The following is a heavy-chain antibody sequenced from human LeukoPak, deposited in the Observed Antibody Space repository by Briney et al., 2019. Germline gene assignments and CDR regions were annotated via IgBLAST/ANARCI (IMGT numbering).Heavy chain of an antibody. CDR2: ISSSGSTI. CDR3: ARYYDFWSGYQVYNWFDP. CDR1: GFTSSDYY. D-gene: IGHD3-3*01. V-gene: IGHV3-11*01. Sequence: GGSLRLSCAASGFTSSDYYMSWIRQAPGKGLEWVSYISSSGSTIYYADSVKGRFTISRDNAKNSLYLQMNSLRAEDTAVYYCARYYDFWSGYQVYNWFDPWGQGTLVTVSS. J-gene: IGHJ5*02.